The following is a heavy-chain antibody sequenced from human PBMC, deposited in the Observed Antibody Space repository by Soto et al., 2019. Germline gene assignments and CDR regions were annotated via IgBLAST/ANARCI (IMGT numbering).Heavy chain of an antibody. V-gene: IGHV1-18*01. CDR3: ARDQANYYGSGSPYGMDV. CDR1: GYTFTSYG. Sequence: QVQLVQSGAEVKKPGASVKVSCKASGYTFTSYGISWVRQAPGQGLEWMGWISAYNGNTNYAQKLQGRVTMTTDTSTSTAYMELRSLRSDATAVYYCARDQANYYGSGSPYGMDVWGQGTTVTVSS. D-gene: IGHD3-10*01. CDR2: ISAYNGNT. J-gene: IGHJ6*02.